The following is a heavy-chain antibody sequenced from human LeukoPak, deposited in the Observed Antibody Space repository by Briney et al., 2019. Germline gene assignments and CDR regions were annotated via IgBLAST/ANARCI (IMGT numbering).Heavy chain of an antibody. V-gene: IGHV4-4*07. CDR3: AREPEYNYYYMDV. CDR1: GDSISSFS. J-gene: IGHJ6*03. CDR2: FYTSGST. Sequence: PSETLSLTCVISGDSISSFSWSWFRQPAGKGLEWIGRFYTSGSTNYNPSLQSRVTLSLDTSKNHFSLTLTSVTAADTAVYYCAREPEYNYYYMDVWGKGTTVTVSS.